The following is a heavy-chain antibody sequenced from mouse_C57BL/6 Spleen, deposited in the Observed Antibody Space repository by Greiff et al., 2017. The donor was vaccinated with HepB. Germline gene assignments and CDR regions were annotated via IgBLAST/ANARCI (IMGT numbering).Heavy chain of an antibody. CDR1: GFTFSSYA. CDR2: ISDGGSYT. Sequence: EVNVVESGGGLVKPGGSLKLSCAASGFTFSSYAMSWVRQTPEKRLEWVATISDGGSYTYYPDNVKGRFTISRDNAKNNLYLQMSHLKSEDTSMYYCAREGDGNHFDYWGQGTTLTVSS. J-gene: IGHJ2*01. CDR3: AREGDGNHFDY. D-gene: IGHD2-1*01. V-gene: IGHV5-4*01.